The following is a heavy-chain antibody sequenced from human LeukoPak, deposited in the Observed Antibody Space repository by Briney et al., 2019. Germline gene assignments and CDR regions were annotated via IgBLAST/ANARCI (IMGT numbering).Heavy chain of an antibody. CDR2: ISGSGAST. D-gene: IGHD1-26*01. CDR1: GFTLSTNA. Sequence: GGSLRLSCLTPGFTLSTNAMSWVRQAPGKGLEWISGISGSGASTYYADSVKGRFTISRDDSRNTLYLQMNSLRGDDTAVYYCAKDVGKWESLHFFDYWGQGTLVTVSS. V-gene: IGHV3-23*01. J-gene: IGHJ4*02. CDR3: AKDVGKWESLHFFDY.